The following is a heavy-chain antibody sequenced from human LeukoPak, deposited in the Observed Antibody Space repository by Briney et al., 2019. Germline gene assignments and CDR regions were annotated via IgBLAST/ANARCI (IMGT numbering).Heavy chain of an antibody. Sequence: SETLSLTCAVYGGSFSGYYWSWVRQPPGKGLEWIGEINHSGSTNYNPSLKSRVTISVDTSKNQFSLKLSSVTAAGTAVYYCARHAYGKWELPSHFDYWGQGTLVTVSS. J-gene: IGHJ4*02. CDR1: GGSFSGYY. V-gene: IGHV4-34*01. CDR2: INHSGST. D-gene: IGHD1-26*01. CDR3: ARHAYGKWELPSHFDY.